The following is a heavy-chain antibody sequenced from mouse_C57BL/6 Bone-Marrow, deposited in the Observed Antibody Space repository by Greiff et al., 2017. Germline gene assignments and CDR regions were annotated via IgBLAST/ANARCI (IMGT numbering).Heavy chain of an antibody. CDR3: TRNPIEGY. J-gene: IGHJ2*01. V-gene: IGHV1-15*01. CDR2: IDPETGGT. CDR1: GYTFTDYE. Sequence: VKLMESGAELVRPGASVTLSCKASGYTFTDYEMHWVKQTPVHGLEWIGAIDPETGGTAYHQKFKGKAILTADKSSSTAYMELRSLTSEDSAVYYCTRNPIEGYWGQGTTLTVTS.